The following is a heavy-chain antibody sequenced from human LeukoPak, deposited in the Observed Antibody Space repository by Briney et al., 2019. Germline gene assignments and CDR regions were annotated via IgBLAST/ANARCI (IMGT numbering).Heavy chain of an antibody. CDR2: IYYSGST. CDR1: GGSISSYY. Sequence: PSETLSLTCTVSGGSISSYYWSWIRQPPGKGLEWIGYIYYSGSTNYNPSLKSRVTISVDTSKNQFSLKLSSVTAADTAVYYCARARRPDYYDSSGYKDPRPYFDYWGQGTLVTVSS. V-gene: IGHV4-59*01. J-gene: IGHJ4*02. CDR3: ARARRPDYYDSSGYKDPRPYFDY. D-gene: IGHD3-22*01.